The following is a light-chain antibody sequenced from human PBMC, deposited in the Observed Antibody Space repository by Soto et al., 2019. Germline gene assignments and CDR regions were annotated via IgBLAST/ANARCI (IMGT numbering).Light chain of an antibody. CDR1: QSVSSSY. CDR3: QQYGSSPMYP. V-gene: IGKV3-20*01. J-gene: IGKJ2*01. CDR2: GAS. Sequence: EIVLTQSPGTLSLSPGERATLSCRASQSVSSSYFAWYQQKPGQAPRLLIYGASGRATGIPDRFSGSGSGTDFTLTISRLEPEDFAVYYCQQYGSSPMYPFGQGPKLEIK.